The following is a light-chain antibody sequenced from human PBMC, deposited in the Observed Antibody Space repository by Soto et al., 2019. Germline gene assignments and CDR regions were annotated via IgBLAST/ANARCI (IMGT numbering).Light chain of an antibody. CDR3: QQVNSFPLT. V-gene: IGKV1D-12*01. CDR2: AAS. J-gene: IGKJ4*01. Sequence: DIQMTQSPSSVSASVGDRVTITCRASQGISSWLVWYQHKPGKVPRLLIYAASSLQSGVPSRFSGSGSGTDFTLTISSLQPEDFATYYCQQVNSFPLTFGGGTEVEIK. CDR1: QGISSW.